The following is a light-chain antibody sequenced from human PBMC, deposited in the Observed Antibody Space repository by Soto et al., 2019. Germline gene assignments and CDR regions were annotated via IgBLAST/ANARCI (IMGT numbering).Light chain of an antibody. CDR1: QSIGDS. V-gene: IGKV1-5*01. Sequence: DIQMTQSPSTLSASVGDRVTITCRASQSIGDSLAWYQQKPGKAPYLLIYDTSRLESAVPSRFSASGSGTEFTLTISGLQPEDFATYYCLQYNSYPRTFGQGTKVDIK. CDR3: LQYNSYPRT. CDR2: DTS. J-gene: IGKJ1*01.